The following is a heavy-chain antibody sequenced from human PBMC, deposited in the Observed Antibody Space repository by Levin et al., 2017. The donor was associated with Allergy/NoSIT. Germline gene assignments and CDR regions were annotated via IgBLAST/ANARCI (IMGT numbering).Heavy chain of an antibody. D-gene: IGHD1-1*01. J-gene: IGHJ2*01. Sequence: ASVKVSCKASGGTFSSYAISWVRQAPGQGLEWMGGIIPIFGTANYAQKFQGRVTITADESTSTAYMELSSLRSEDTAVYYCARYLEAEDLLWYFDLWGRGTLVTVSS. V-gene: IGHV1-69*13. CDR3: ARYLEAEDLLWYFDL. CDR1: GGTFSSYA. CDR2: IIPIFGTA.